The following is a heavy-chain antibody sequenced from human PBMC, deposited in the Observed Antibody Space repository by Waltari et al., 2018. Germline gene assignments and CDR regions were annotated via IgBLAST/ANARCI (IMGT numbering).Heavy chain of an antibody. CDR3: ARDPSGSTRGWADY. D-gene: IGHD3-10*01. J-gene: IGHJ4*02. Sequence: QVQLVESGGGVVQPGGFLRSSCAASCLPIGPLVLHWVRQAPGKGLEWVVVTSYDETEKYYVDSVKGRFLISKDNSRNTLYLEMNNLRVDDTAIYYCARDPSGSTRGWADYWGQGTLVTVSS. CDR1: CLPIGPLV. CDR2: TSYDETEK. V-gene: IGHV3-30-3*01.